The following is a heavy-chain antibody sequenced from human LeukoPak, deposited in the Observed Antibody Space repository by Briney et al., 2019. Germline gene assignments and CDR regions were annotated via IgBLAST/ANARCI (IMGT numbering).Heavy chain of an antibody. D-gene: IGHD4-23*01. CDR1: GFTVSSNY. CDR3: ARDQHYGGIDY. Sequence: PGGSLRLSCAASGFTVSSNYMTWVRQAPGKGLEWVSAIYSGGGTYYADSVKGRFTISRDNSKNTLYLQMNSLRAEDTAVYYCARDQHYGGIDYWGQGTLVTVSS. J-gene: IGHJ4*02. CDR2: IYSGGGT. V-gene: IGHV3-53*01.